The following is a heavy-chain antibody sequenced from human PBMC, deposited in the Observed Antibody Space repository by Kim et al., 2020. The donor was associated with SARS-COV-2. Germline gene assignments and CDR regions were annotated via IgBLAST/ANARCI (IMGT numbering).Heavy chain of an antibody. CDR3: ARARYSSSSLHHYYYGMNV. CDR1: GFTFSSYA. Sequence: GGSLRLSCAASGFTFSSYAMHWVRQAPGKGLEWVAVISYDGSNKYYADSVKGRFTISRDNSKNTLYLQMNSLRAEDTAVYYCARARYSSSSLHHYYYGMNVWGQGTTVTVSS. V-gene: IGHV3-30-3*01. J-gene: IGHJ6*02. CDR2: ISYDGSNK. D-gene: IGHD6-13*01.